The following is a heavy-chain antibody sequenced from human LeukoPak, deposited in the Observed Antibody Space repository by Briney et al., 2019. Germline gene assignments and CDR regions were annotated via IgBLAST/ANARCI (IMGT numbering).Heavy chain of an antibody. CDR3: ARRYSGYDYAYYFDY. CDR1: GYSFTSYW. Sequence: MRGESLKISCKGSGYSFTSYWIGWVRQMTGKGLEWMGIIYPGDSDTRYSPSFQGQVTISADKSISTAYLQWSSLKASDTAMYYCARRYSGYDYAYYFDYWGQGTLVTVSS. V-gene: IGHV5-51*01. CDR2: IYPGDSDT. D-gene: IGHD5-12*01. J-gene: IGHJ4*02.